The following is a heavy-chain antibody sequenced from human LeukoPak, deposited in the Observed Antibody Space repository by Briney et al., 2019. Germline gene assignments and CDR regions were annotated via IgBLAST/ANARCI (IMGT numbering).Heavy chain of an antibody. CDR3: ARRGSGSGGTYAGMDV. V-gene: IGHV4-39*01. D-gene: IGHD2-15*01. J-gene: IGHJ6*02. Sequence: SEPLSLTCSVAGGSISSKRHYWLWIRHAPGKGLEWIGGLLYTGSAWYNPSLKSRVTISVDTSNNQFSLRLTSVNAADTALYYCARRGSGSGGTYAGMDVWGQGTSVTVSS. CDR1: GGSISSKRHY. CDR2: LLYTGSA.